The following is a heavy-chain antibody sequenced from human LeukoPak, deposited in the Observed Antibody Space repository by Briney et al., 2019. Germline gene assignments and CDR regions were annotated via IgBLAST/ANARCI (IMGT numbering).Heavy chain of an antibody. CDR3: ARGVSYCATSGCVYQDY. J-gene: IGHJ4*02. CDR1: GFTFSSYG. D-gene: IGHD2-8*01. V-gene: IGHV3-30*19. Sequence: GGSLRLSCAASGFTFSSYGMHWVRQPLGKGLEWVAVISYDGTIQYYADSVKGRFTFSRDNSKNTVYLQMNSVRLEDTAVYYCARGVSYCATSGCVYQDYWGQGTLVTVSS. CDR2: ISYDGTIQ.